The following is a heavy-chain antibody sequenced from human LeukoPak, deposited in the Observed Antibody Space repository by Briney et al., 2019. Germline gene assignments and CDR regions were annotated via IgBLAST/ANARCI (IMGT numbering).Heavy chain of an antibody. V-gene: IGHV3-7*03. CDR1: GFTFSSYW. D-gene: IGHD6-19*01. CDR3: AREATSSGWYFDY. CDR2: IKQDGSEK. Sequence: PAGSLRLSCAASGFTFSSYWMSWVRQAPGKGLEWVVNIKQDGSEKYYVDSVKGRFTISRDNAKNSLYLQMNSLRAEDTAVYYCAREATSSGWYFDYWGQGTLVTVSS. J-gene: IGHJ4*02.